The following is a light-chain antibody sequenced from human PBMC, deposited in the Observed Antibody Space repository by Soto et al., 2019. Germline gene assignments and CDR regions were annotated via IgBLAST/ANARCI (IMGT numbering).Light chain of an antibody. Sequence: AIRMTQSPSSLSASTGDRVTITCRASQGISSYLAWYQQKPGNAPKLLIYAASTLQSGVPSRFSGSGSGTDFTLIISCLQSEDFATYYCQQYYSYPRTFGQGTKLEIK. V-gene: IGKV1-8*01. CDR3: QQYYSYPRT. CDR2: AAS. CDR1: QGISSY. J-gene: IGKJ2*01.